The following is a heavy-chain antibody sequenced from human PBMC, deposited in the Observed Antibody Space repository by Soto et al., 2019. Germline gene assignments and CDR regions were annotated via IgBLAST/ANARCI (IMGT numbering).Heavy chain of an antibody. V-gene: IGHV1-18*01. CDR2: ISAHNGNT. J-gene: IGHJ4*02. CDR3: ARGRYGDY. CDR1: GYGFTTYG. Sequence: QGHLVQSGAEVKKPGASVKVSCKGSGYGFTTYGITWLRQAPGQGLEWMAWISAHNGNTNYAQKLQGGVTVTRDTSTSTAYMELRSLRSDDTAVYYCARGRYGDYWGQGALVTVSS. D-gene: IGHD1-1*01.